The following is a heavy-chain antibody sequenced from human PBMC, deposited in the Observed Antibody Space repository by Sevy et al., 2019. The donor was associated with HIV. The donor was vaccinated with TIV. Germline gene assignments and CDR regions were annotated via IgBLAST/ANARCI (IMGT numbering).Heavy chain of an antibody. CDR3: VGRRYRVGHSWSYFFDF. Sequence: GGSLRLSCVTSGLSFSDNHMSWIRLAPGKGLEWISHITSSHGAKVYADSVRGRFDISRDNARKSVYLQMNRLQVEDTATYFCVGRRYRVGHSWSYFFDFWGQGTPVTVSS. D-gene: IGHD5-18*01. CDR2: ITSSHGAK. CDR1: GLSFSDNH. J-gene: IGHJ4*02. V-gene: IGHV3-11*01.